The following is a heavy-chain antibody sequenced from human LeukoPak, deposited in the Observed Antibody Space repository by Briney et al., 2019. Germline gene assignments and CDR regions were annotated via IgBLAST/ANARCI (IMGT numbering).Heavy chain of an antibody. CDR1: GGSISNYY. D-gene: IGHD3-22*01. CDR2: ISYSGST. CDR3: AREPGFDSSGYLNWFDP. Sequence: SETLSLTCTVSGGSISNYYWSWIRQPPGKGLEWIACISYSGSTKYNPSLKSRVTISVDTSKNQLSLKLSSVAAADTAVYYCAREPGFDSSGYLNWFDPWGQGTLVTVSS. V-gene: IGHV4-59*01. J-gene: IGHJ5*02.